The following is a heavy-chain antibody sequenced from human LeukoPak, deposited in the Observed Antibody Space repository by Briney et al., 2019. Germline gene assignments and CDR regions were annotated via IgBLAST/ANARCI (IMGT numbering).Heavy chain of an antibody. CDR2: ISSSGDTI. CDR3: ARDGCSSTSCYADY. Sequence: GESLRLSCAASGFTFRNYYMSWIRQAPGKGLEWVSYISSSGDTIYYADSVKGRFTISRDNAKNSLYLQMNSLRAEDTAVYYCARDGCSSTSCYADYWGQGTLVTVSS. CDR1: GFTFRNYY. D-gene: IGHD2-2*01. J-gene: IGHJ4*02. V-gene: IGHV3-11*04.